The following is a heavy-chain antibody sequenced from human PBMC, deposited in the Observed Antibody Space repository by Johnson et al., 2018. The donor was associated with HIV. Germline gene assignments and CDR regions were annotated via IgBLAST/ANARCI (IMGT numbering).Heavy chain of an antibody. V-gene: IGHV3-30-3*01. D-gene: IGHD4-17*01. CDR1: GFIFSNYA. CDR2: ISYDGSNK. J-gene: IGHJ3*02. Sequence: QVQLVESGGGVVQPGRSLRLSCAASGFIFSNYAMHWVRQAPGKGLEWVAVISYDGSNKYYTDSVKGRFTISRDIAKNTLYLQMNSLRAEDTAVYYCAKVYGFDYGDYYDAFDIWGQGTMVTVSS. CDR3: AKVYGFDYGDYYDAFDI.